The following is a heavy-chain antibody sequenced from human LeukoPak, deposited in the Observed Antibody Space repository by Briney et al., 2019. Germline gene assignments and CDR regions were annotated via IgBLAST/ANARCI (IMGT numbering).Heavy chain of an antibody. D-gene: IGHD6-13*01. CDR3: ATLGYSSSFDY. J-gene: IGHJ4*02. CDR2: INHSGST. Sequence: SETLSLTCAVYGGSFSGYYWSWIRPPPGKGLEWIGEINHSGSTNYNPSLKSRVTISVDTSKSQFSLKLSSVTAADTAVYYCATLGYSSSFDYGGQGSLVTVSS. V-gene: IGHV4-34*01. CDR1: GGSFSGYY.